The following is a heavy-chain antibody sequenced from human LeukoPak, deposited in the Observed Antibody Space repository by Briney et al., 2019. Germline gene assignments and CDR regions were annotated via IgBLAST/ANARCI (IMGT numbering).Heavy chain of an antibody. Sequence: KPGGSLRLSCAASGFTFSNAWMSWVRQAPGKGLEWVGRIKSKTDGGTTDYAAPVKGRFTISRDDSKNTLYLQMNSLRAEDTAVYYCAKDLTTSVVILFDYWGQGTLVTVSS. CDR2: IKSKTDGGTT. J-gene: IGHJ4*02. V-gene: IGHV3-15*01. CDR3: AKDLTTSVVILFDY. D-gene: IGHD3-22*01. CDR1: GFTFSNAW.